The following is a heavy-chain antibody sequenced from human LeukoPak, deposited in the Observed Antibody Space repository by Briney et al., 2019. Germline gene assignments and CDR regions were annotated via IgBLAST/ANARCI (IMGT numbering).Heavy chain of an antibody. CDR2: IYTSGST. D-gene: IGHD5-18*01. CDR3: ARGRYSYGGAVGDYFDY. CDR1: GGSISSGSYY. J-gene: IGHJ4*02. Sequence: SETLSLTCTVSGGSISSGSYYWSWIRQPAGKGLEWIGRIYTSGSTNYNPSLKSRVTISVDTSKNQFSLKLSSVTAADTAVYYCARGRYSYGGAVGDYFDYWGQGTLVTVSS. V-gene: IGHV4-61*02.